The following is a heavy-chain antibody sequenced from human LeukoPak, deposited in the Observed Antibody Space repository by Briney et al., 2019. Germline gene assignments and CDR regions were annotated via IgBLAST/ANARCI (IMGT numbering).Heavy chain of an antibody. Sequence: SETLSLTCTVSGGSISSYYWSWIRQPPGKGLEWIGYIYYSGSTNYNPSLKSRVTISVDTSKNQFSLKLSSVTAADAAVYYCASHLIREHAFDIWGQGTMVTVSS. CDR2: IYYSGST. V-gene: IGHV4-59*01. CDR3: ASHLIREHAFDI. CDR1: GGSISSYY. D-gene: IGHD3-10*01. J-gene: IGHJ3*02.